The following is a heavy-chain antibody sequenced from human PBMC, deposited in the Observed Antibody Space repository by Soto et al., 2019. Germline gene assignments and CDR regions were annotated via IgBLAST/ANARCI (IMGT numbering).Heavy chain of an antibody. V-gene: IGHV4-4*02. CDR3: ARAGLGLAFDS. D-gene: IGHD6-19*01. CDR1: GDSMNNNNW. Sequence: QVQLQESGPGLVKPSGTLSLTCAVSGDSMNNNNWWSWVRQSPRKGLEWIAEIYHSGATNYNPSLQDRVTILIDKTEKQFSLKLNAVTAAETAVDYCARAGLGLAFDSWGQGALVTVSS. J-gene: IGHJ5*01. CDR2: IYHSGAT.